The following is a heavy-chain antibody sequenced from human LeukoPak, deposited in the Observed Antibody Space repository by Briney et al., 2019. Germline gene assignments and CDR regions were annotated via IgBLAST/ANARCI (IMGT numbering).Heavy chain of an antibody. J-gene: IGHJ4*02. CDR3: ARAEYYFDY. Sequence: SETLSLTRTVSGGSISSSSYYWGWIRQPPGKGLEWIGSIYYSGSTYYNPSLKSRVTISVDTSKNQFSLKLSSVTAADTAVYYCARAEYYFDYWGQGTLVTVSS. CDR2: IYYSGST. CDR1: GGSISSSSYY. V-gene: IGHV4-39*01.